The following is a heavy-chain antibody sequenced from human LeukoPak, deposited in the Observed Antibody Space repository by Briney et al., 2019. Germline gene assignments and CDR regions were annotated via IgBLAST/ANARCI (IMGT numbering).Heavy chain of an antibody. CDR2: IWYDGSNK. V-gene: IGHV3-33*01. D-gene: IGHD4-11*01. CDR1: GFTFSSYG. Sequence: GGSLRLSCAASGFTFSSYGMHWVRQAPGKGLEWVAVIWYDGSNKYYADSVKGRFTISRDNSKNSLYLQMNSLRAEDTAMYYCARGRMTTLYYFDYWGQGALVTVSS. J-gene: IGHJ4*02. CDR3: ARGRMTTLYYFDY.